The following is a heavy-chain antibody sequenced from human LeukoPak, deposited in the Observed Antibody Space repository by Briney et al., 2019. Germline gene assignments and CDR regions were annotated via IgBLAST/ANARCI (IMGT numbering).Heavy chain of an antibody. D-gene: IGHD3-10*01. CDR1: GFTLSVYA. V-gene: IGHV3-23*01. Sequence: GGSLRLSCAASGFTLSVYAMRWVRQAPGKGLEWVSSISDSGGITYYADSVKGRFTVSRDNSKNTLYLQMNSLRAEDTAVYYCARKRGSTDYYFGYWGQGTLVTVSS. CDR3: ARKRGSTDYYFGY. CDR2: ISDSGGIT. J-gene: IGHJ4*02.